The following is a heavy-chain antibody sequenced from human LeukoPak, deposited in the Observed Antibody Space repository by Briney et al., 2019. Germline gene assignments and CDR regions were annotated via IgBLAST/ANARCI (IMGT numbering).Heavy chain of an antibody. J-gene: IGHJ4*02. CDR3: ARRDDSSGYHKIFDY. Sequence: SETLSLTCTVSGYSISSGYYWGWIRQPPGKGLEWIGNIYPTGSTYYNPSLKSRVTISIDTSKNQFYLKLSSLTAADTAVYFCARRDDSSGYHKIFDYWGPGTLVTVSS. CDR1: GYSISSGYY. CDR2: IYPTGST. D-gene: IGHD3-22*01. V-gene: IGHV4-38-2*02.